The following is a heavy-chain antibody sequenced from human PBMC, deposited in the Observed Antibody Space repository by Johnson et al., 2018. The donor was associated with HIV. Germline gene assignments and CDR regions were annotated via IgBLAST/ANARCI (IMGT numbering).Heavy chain of an antibody. CDR3: ARPIARGASDI. J-gene: IGHJ3*02. V-gene: IGHV3-7*05. CDR2: IKEDGSER. D-gene: IGHD3-10*01. Sequence: EVQLVESGGGLVQPGGSLRLSCAASGFTFSSNWMNWVRQAPGKGLEWVANIKEDGSERYYVYSVRGRFTISRDNAKNSLYLQMNSLRAEDTAVYYCARPIARGASDIWGQGTMVTVSS. CDR1: GFTFSSNW.